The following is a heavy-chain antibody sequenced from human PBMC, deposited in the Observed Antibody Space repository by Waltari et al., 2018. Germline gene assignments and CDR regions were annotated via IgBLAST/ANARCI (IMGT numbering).Heavy chain of an antibody. J-gene: IGHJ4*02. Sequence: QVQLVESGGGVVQPGRSLRLSCAASGFTFSSYGMHWVRQAPGKGVEWVAVRWYDGSNKYYADSVKGRFTISRDNSKNTLYLQMNSLRAEDTAVYYCARDGYSGSYYFDYWGQGTLVTVSS. V-gene: IGHV3-33*01. CDR1: GFTFSSYG. CDR2: RWYDGSNK. D-gene: IGHD1-26*01. CDR3: ARDGYSGSYYFDY.